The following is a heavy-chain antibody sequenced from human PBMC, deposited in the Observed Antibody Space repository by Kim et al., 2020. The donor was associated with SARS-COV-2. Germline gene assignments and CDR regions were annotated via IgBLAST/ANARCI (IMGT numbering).Heavy chain of an antibody. Sequence: ASVKVSCKASGYTFTSYGISWVRQAPGQGLEWMGWISAYNGNTNYAQKLQGRVTMTTDTSTSTAYMELRSLRSDDTAVYYCARELFRIVGVGWFDPWGQGTLVTVSS. J-gene: IGHJ5*02. D-gene: IGHD3-22*01. CDR2: ISAYNGNT. CDR1: GYTFTSYG. CDR3: ARELFRIVGVGWFDP. V-gene: IGHV1-18*01.